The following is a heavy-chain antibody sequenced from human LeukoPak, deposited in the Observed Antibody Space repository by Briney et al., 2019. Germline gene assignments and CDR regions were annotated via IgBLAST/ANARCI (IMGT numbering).Heavy chain of an antibody. CDR3: ARLITMVRGVINYFDY. CDR2: TYPGDSDT. CDR1: GYSFTSYW. D-gene: IGHD3-10*01. J-gene: IGHJ4*02. Sequence: GESLKISCKGSGYSFTSYWIGWVRQMPGKGLEWMGITYPGDSDTRYSPSFQGQVTISADKSISTAYLQWSSLKASDTAMYYCARLITMVRGVINYFDYWGQGTLVTVSS. V-gene: IGHV5-51*01.